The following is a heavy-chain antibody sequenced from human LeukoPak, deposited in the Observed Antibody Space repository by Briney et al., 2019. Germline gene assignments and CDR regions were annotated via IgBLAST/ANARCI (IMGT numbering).Heavy chain of an antibody. Sequence: GGSLRLSCAASDFTVSTNYMTWVRQAPGKGLEWVSIIYSGGSAFYADSVWGRFTISRDNSEKTLYLQMNRLRADDTAVYYCARAGDHYYGLDVWGQGTTVTVSS. CDR2: IYSGGSA. CDR1: DFTVSTNY. CDR3: ARAGDHYYGLDV. D-gene: IGHD5-24*01. J-gene: IGHJ6*02. V-gene: IGHV3-66*01.